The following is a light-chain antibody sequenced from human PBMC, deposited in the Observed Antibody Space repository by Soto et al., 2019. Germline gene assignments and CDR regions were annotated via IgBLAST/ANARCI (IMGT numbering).Light chain of an antibody. Sequence: DIQMTQSPSTLSASVGDRVTIICRASQSINRWLAWYQQKPGKAPKLLIYKASTLESGVPSRFSGGGIGTEFSLSISSLQPDDFATYYCQQYSTYPYIFGQGTKVDI. CDR2: KAS. CDR3: QQYSTYPYI. V-gene: IGKV1-5*03. CDR1: QSINRW. J-gene: IGKJ2*01.